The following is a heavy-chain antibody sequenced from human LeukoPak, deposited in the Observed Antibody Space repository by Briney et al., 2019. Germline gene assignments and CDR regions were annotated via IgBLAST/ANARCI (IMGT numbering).Heavy chain of an antibody. V-gene: IGHV1-8*01. CDR1: GYTFTSFD. D-gene: IGHD3-10*02. CDR2: MNPNSGNT. J-gene: IGHJ4*02. Sequence: ASVKVSCKTSGYTFTSFDINWVRQATGQGLEWMGWMNPNSGNTGYAQKFQGRVTMTRNTSISTAYTELSSLRSEDTAVYYCARGVVRGVILFDYWGQGTLVTVSS. CDR3: ARGVVRGVILFDY.